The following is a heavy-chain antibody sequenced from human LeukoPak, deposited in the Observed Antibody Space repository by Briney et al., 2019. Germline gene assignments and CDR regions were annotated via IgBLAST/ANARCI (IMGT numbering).Heavy chain of an antibody. Sequence: GGSLRLSCAASGFTFSSYAMHWVRQAPGKGLEWVAVISYDGSNKYYADSVKGRFTISRDNSKNTLYLQMNSLRAGDTAVYYCARVRFLESFFDYWGQGTLVTVSS. D-gene: IGHD3-3*01. CDR1: GFTFSSYA. V-gene: IGHV3-30-3*01. CDR3: ARVRFLESFFDY. J-gene: IGHJ4*02. CDR2: ISYDGSNK.